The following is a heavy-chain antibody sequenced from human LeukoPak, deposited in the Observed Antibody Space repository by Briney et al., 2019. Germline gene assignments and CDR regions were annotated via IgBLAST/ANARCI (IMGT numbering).Heavy chain of an antibody. CDR1: GFTFSTYS. V-gene: IGHV4-39*01. J-gene: IGHJ4*02. D-gene: IGHD3-10*01. Sequence: GSLRLSCAASGFTFSTYSMNWIRQPPGKGLEWIGSISYSGSTYYNPSLKSRVTISVDTSKNQFSLKLSSVTAADTAVYYCARHARGGGGISMVRGVRTKYYFDYWGQGTLVTVSS. CDR3: ARHARGGGGISMVRGVRTKYYFDY. CDR2: ISYSGST.